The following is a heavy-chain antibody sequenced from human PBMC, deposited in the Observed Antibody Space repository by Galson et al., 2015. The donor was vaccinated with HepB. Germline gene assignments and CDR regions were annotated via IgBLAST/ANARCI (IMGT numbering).Heavy chain of an antibody. CDR3: AHRIAGRWFDP. D-gene: IGHD6-13*01. CDR1: GFSLTTSGVG. CDR2: IYWDDDK. V-gene: IGHV2-5*02. J-gene: IGHJ5*02. Sequence: PALVKPTQTLTLTCTFSGFSLTTSGVGVGWIRQPPGKALEWLAVIYWDDDKRYSPSLTNRLTITKDTSKNQVVLTMTNMDPVDTATYFCAHRIAGRWFDPWGQGTLVIVSS.